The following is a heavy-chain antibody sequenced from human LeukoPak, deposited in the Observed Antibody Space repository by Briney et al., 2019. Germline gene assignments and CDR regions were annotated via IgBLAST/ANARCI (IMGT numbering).Heavy chain of an antibody. D-gene: IGHD6-19*01. V-gene: IGHV3-23*01. J-gene: IGHJ4*02. CDR3: ARGAGYSSGWYHRNDY. CDR1: GFTFSSYA. Sequence: GGSLRLSCAASGFTFSSYAMSWVRQAPGKGLEWVSSISGSGGSTYYADYVKGRFTISRDNAKNSLYLQMNSLRAEDTAVYYCARGAGYSSGWYHRNDYWGQGTLVTVSS. CDR2: ISGSGGST.